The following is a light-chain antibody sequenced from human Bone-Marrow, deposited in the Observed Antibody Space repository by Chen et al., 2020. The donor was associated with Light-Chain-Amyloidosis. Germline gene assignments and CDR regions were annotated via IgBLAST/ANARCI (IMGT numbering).Light chain of an antibody. CDR2: DDS. Sequence: SYVLTQPSSVSVAPGQTATIACGGNNIGSTSVHWYQQTPGQAPLMVVYDDSDRPSGIPGRLSGSNSGNTATLTISRVEAEDEADSYCQVWDRSSDRPVFGGGTKLTVL. J-gene: IGLJ3*02. CDR3: QVWDRSSDRPV. CDR1: NIGSTS. V-gene: IGLV3-21*02.